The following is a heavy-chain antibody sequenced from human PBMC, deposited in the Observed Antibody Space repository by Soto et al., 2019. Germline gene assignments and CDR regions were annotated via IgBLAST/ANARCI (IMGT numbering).Heavy chain of an antibody. Sequence: SETLSLTCSVSGGSISTSSYYWGWIRQPPGQGLEWIGCLHYSGSTYYNPSLKSRVTSSVDTSKNQFSLTLTSVTAADTAVYYCARRVVTNSWPSYFDYWGQGALVTVSS. V-gene: IGHV4-39*01. CDR3: ARRVVTNSWPSYFDY. D-gene: IGHD6-13*01. CDR2: LHYSGST. CDR1: GGSISTSSYY. J-gene: IGHJ4*03.